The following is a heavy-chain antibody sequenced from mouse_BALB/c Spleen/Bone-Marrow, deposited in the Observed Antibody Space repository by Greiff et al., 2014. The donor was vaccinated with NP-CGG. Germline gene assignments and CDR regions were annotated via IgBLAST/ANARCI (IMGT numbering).Heavy chain of an antibody. V-gene: IGHV5-4*02. CDR1: GFTFSDYY. J-gene: IGHJ2*01. CDR3: ARGSSYFDY. D-gene: IGHD1-1*01. Sequence: EVMLVESGGGLVKPGGSLKLSCAASGFTFSDYYMYWVRQTPGKRLEWVATISDGGSYTYYPDSVKGRFTISRDNAKNNLYLQMSSLKSEDTAMYYCARGSSYFDYWGQGTTLTVSS. CDR2: ISDGGSYT.